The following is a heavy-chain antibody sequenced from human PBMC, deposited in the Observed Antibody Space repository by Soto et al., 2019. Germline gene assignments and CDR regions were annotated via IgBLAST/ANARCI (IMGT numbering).Heavy chain of an antibody. Sequence: SVKVSCKASGGTFSSYAISWVRQAPGQGLEWMGGIIPIFGTANYAQKFQGRVTITADESTSTAYMELSSLRSEDTAVYYCARDKVGGYSSSFSAMDVWGQGTTVTVSS. CDR1: GGTFSSYA. CDR2: IIPIFGTA. CDR3: ARDKVGGYSSSFSAMDV. V-gene: IGHV1-69*13. J-gene: IGHJ6*02. D-gene: IGHD6-6*01.